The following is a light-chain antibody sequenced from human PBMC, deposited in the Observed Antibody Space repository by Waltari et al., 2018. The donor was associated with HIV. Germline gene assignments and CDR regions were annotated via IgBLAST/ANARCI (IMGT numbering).Light chain of an antibody. CDR3: AAWDDSLNAWV. CDR2: SNN. Sequence: QSVLAQPPSASGPPGQRVTISCSGSSSKVGSNIVNWYQQVPGTAPKLLIYSNNQRPSVVPDRFSGSNAGTSASLAISGLQSEDEADYYCAAWDDSLNAWVFGGGTKLTVL. CDR1: SSKVGSNI. J-gene: IGLJ3*02. V-gene: IGLV1-44*01.